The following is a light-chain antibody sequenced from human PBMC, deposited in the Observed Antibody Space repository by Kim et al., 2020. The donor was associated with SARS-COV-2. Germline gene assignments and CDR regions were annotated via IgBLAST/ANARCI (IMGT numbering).Light chain of an antibody. Sequence: GQKVTISCSGSTSNVGNNYVSWYQQLPGTAPNILIYDDNKRPSGIPDRFSGSKSGTSATLGITGLQTGDEADYYCATWDSSLTVAVFGGGTQLTVL. CDR3: ATWDSSLTVAV. V-gene: IGLV1-51*01. J-gene: IGLJ2*01. CDR2: DDN. CDR1: TSNVGNNY.